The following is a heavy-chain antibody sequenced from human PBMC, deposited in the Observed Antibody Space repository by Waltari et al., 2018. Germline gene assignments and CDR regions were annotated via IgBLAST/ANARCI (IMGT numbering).Heavy chain of an antibody. Sequence: GWSLRLSCAASGFTFSSYSMNWVRQAPGKGLEWVSYISSSSTIYYADSVKGRFTISRDNAKNSLYLQMNSLRAEDTAVYYCAREGEDYYGMDVWGQGTTVTVSS. J-gene: IGHJ6*02. V-gene: IGHV3-48*01. CDR2: ISSSSTI. CDR3: AREGEDYYGMDV. CDR1: GFTFSSYS. D-gene: IGHD2-21*01.